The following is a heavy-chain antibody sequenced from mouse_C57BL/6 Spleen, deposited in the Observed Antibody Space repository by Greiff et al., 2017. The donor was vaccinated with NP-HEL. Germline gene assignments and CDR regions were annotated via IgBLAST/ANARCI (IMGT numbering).Heavy chain of an antibody. CDR1: GYTFTDYY. V-gene: IGHV1-76*01. CDR2: IYPGSGNT. J-gene: IGHJ1*03. Sequence: QVQLKQSGAELVRPGASVKLSCKASGYTFTDYYINWVKQRPGQGLEWIARIYPGSGNTYYNEKFKGKATLTAEKSSSTAYMQRSSLTSDDSAVYVCARPYYYGGYFDVWGTGTTVTVSS. D-gene: IGHD1-1*01. CDR3: ARPYYYGGYFDV.